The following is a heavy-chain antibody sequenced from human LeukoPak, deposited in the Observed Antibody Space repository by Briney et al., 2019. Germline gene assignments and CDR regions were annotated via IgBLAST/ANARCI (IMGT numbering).Heavy chain of an antibody. Sequence: GGSLRLSCAASGFTFSSYSMNCVRQAPGKGLEYVSAISSNGGSTYYANSVKGRFSISRDNSKNTLYLQLGSLRAEDMAVYYCARSVVVAANIDYWGQGTLVTVSS. CDR2: ISSNGGST. CDR1: GFTFSSYS. V-gene: IGHV3-64*01. D-gene: IGHD2-15*01. J-gene: IGHJ4*02. CDR3: ARSVVVAANIDY.